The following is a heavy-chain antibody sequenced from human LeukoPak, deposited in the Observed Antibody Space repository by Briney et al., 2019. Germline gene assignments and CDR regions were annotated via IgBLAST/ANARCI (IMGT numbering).Heavy chain of an antibody. CDR2: IYYSGST. Sequence: PSHTLSLTCTVSGGSISSGDYYWSWIRQPPGKGLEWIGYIYYSGSTYYNPSLKSRVTISVDTSKNQFSLKLSSVTAADTAVYYCARGYDSGGYYNYGMDVWGQGTTVTVSS. CDR3: ARGYDSGGYYNYGMDV. D-gene: IGHD3-22*01. J-gene: IGHJ6*02. CDR1: GGSISSGDYY. V-gene: IGHV4-30-4*01.